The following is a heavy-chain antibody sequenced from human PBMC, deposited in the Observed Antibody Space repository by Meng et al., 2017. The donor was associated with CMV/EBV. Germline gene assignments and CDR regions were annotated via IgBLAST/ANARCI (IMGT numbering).Heavy chain of an antibody. V-gene: IGHV1-69*05. CDR2: IIPIFGTA. Sequence: SVKVSCKASGGTFSSYAISWVRQAPGQGLEWMGGIIPIFGTANYAQKFQGRVTITTDESTSTAYMELSSLRSEDTAVYYCASLRNVVRGGGYFDYWGQGTLVTVSS. J-gene: IGHJ4*02. CDR1: GGTFSSYA. D-gene: IGHD3-10*01. CDR3: ASLRNVVRGGGYFDY.